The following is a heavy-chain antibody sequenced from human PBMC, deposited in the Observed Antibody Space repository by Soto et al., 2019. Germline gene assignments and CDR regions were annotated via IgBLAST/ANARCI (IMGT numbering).Heavy chain of an antibody. CDR3: AKETYSGPLDY. J-gene: IGHJ4*02. Sequence: QVQLVESGGGVVQPGRSLRLSCAASGFTFSSYGMHWVRQAPGKGLEWVAGISYDGSNKYYADSVKGRFTISRDNSKNTLYLQMNSLRAEDTDVNYCAKETYSGPLDYWCQGTLVTVSS. CDR2: ISYDGSNK. V-gene: IGHV3-30*18. D-gene: IGHD2-15*01. CDR1: GFTFSSYG.